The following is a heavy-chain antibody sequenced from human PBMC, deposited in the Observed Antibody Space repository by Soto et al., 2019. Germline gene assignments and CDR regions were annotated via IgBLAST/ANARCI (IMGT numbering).Heavy chain of an antibody. CDR3: VQSRCGGDCLQSYSSHSYYGLDV. J-gene: IGHJ6*02. Sequence: QITLKESGPPLVKPTQPLTLTCTFSGLSLSTTGVGVGWIRQPPGKALEWLALIYWDDDKRYSPSLKSRLTITKDNSKNQVFLTMTNMNPVDTATYYCVQSRCGGDCLQSYSSHSYYGLDVWGQGTTVTVSS. CDR1: GLSLSTTGVG. D-gene: IGHD2-21*02. CDR2: IYWDDDK. V-gene: IGHV2-5*02.